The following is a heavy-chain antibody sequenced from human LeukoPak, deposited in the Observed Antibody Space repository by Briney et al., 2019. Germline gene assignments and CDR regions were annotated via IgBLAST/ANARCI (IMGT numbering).Heavy chain of an antibody. CDR3: ARHFGVVTKGVYYYYYGMDV. J-gene: IGHJ6*01. Sequence: GGSLRLSCAASGFTFSNYGMSWVRQSPGKGLEWVSAIIAGGGSTSYADSVKGRFTISRDNSKNTLYLQMNSLRAEDTAVYYCARHFGVVTKGVYYYYYGMDVWGQGTTVTVSA. D-gene: IGHD3-3*01. CDR1: GFTFSNYG. CDR2: IIAGGGST. V-gene: IGHV3-23*01.